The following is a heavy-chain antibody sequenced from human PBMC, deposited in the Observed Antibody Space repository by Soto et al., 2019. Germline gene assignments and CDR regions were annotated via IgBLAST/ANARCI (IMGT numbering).Heavy chain of an antibody. V-gene: IGHV1-69*12. CDR2: IIPIFGAA. CDR1: GGTFSSYA. Sequence: QVQLVQSGAEVKKPGSSVKVSCKASGGTFSSYAISWVRQAPGQGLEWMGGIIPIFGAANYAQKFQGRVTITADESTSTAYMELSSLRSEDTAVYYCAAGVVQQQLDWYFDLWGRGTLVTVSS. D-gene: IGHD6-13*01. CDR3: AAGVVQQQLDWYFDL. J-gene: IGHJ2*01.